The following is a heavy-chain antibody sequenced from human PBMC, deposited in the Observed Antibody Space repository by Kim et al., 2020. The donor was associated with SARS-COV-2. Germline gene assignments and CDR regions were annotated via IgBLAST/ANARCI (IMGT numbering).Heavy chain of an antibody. CDR1: GGSFSTSYW. CDR2: VYYTGGT. Sequence: SETLSLTCAISGGSFSTSYWWIWVRQAPGKGLEWIGEVYYTGGTSYSPSLGGRVSISLDTSKSQFSLNLRSVTAADTAVYYCATQVTSYYYGMGAWGQGTTVTVSS. CDR3: ATQVTSYYYGMGA. J-gene: IGHJ6*02. V-gene: IGHV4-4*02.